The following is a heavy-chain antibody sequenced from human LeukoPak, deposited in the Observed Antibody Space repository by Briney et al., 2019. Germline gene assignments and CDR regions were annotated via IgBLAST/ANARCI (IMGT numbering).Heavy chain of an antibody. CDR2: ISGSASST. J-gene: IGHJ4*02. CDR1: GFTFSSYA. Sequence: PGGSLRLSCAASGFTFSSYAMNWVRQAPGKGLEWVSGISGSASSTYYADSVKGRFTVSRDNSKNTLYVQMKSLRAEDTAVYYCAKDFVVVPGNVNYFDYWGQGTLVTVSS. CDR3: AKDFVVVPGNVNYFDY. V-gene: IGHV3-23*01. D-gene: IGHD2-21*02.